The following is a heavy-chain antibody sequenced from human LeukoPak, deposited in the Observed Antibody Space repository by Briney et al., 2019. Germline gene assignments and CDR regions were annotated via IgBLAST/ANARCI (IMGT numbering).Heavy chain of an antibody. J-gene: IGHJ4*02. D-gene: IGHD5-12*01. CDR1: GFAFSSYS. CDR2: IRYDGNNK. Sequence: PGGSLRLSCAASGFAFSSYSMNWVRQAPGKGLEWVAFIRYDGNNKFYADSVKGRFTISRDNSKNTLYLQMNSLRAEDTAVYYCARDVATDLYFDYWGQGTLVTVSS. CDR3: ARDVATDLYFDY. V-gene: IGHV3-30*02.